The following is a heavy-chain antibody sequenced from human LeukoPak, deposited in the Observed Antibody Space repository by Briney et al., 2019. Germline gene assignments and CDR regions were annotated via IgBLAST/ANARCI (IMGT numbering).Heavy chain of an antibody. D-gene: IGHD3-22*01. CDR2: INPNSGGT. CDR1: GYTFTGYY. V-gene: IGHV1-2*02. CDR3: ARGPDGSGYYPFDY. Sequence: ASVKVSCKASGYTFTGYYMHWVRQAPGQGLEWMGWINPNSGGTNYAQKFQGRVTMTSDTSINTAYMELSRLRPDDTAVYYCARGPDGSGYYPFDYWGQGTLVTVSS. J-gene: IGHJ4*02.